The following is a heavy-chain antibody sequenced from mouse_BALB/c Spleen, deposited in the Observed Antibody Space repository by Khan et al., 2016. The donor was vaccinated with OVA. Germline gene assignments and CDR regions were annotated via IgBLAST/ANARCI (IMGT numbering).Heavy chain of an antibody. CDR3: AKGGTYFGGYFDV. J-gene: IGHJ1*01. Sequence: QVQLKQSGPGLVAPSQSLSITCTVSGFSFTNYGVSWVRQPPGKGLEWLGIIWDDGSTNYHSALISRLSITKDNSTSQVFLKLNSLQTDDNATAYCAKGGTYFGGYFDVWGAGTTVTVSS. CDR1: GFSFTNYG. CDR2: IWDDGST. V-gene: IGHV2-3*01. D-gene: IGHD2-10*01.